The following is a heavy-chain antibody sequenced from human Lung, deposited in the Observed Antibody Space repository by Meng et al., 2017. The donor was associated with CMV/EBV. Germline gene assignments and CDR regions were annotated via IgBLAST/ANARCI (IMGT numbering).Heavy chain of an antibody. CDR1: GFTFSGYS. J-gene: IGHJ4*02. CDR3: VRDVKYSGYDPYYFDN. V-gene: IGHV3-21*01. Sequence: GGSLRLXCVASGFTFSGYSMNWVRQAPGKGLEWLSSISRSSSHIYYADSVKGRFTISRDNANNSLYLQMNSLRAEDWAVYYCVRDVKYSGYDPYYFDNWGQGXLVTVSS. D-gene: IGHD5-12*01. CDR2: ISRSSSHI.